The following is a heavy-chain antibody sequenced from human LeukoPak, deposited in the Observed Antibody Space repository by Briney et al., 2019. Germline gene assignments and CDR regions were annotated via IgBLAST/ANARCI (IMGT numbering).Heavy chain of an antibody. J-gene: IGHJ3*01. CDR2: ISYDGSNK. CDR3: AKPGSVSPVFDF. Sequence: GGSLRLSCAASGFTFSSYAMHWVRQASGKGLEWVAVISYDGSNKYYADSVKGRFTISRDNAKNSLYLQMNSLRAEDTAVYYCAKPGSVSPVFDFWGQGTMVTVSS. D-gene: IGHD3-10*01. CDR1: GFTFSSYA. V-gene: IGHV3-30-3*02.